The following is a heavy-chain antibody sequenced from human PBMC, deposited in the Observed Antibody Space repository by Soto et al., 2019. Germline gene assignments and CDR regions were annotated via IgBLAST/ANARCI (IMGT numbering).Heavy chain of an antibody. D-gene: IGHD3-22*01. CDR3: AREGYYYDSSGYTKYFDY. V-gene: IGHV3-33*01. CDR1: GFTFSSYG. J-gene: IGHJ4*02. CDR2: IWYDGSNK. Sequence: GGSLILSCAASGFTFSSYGMHWVRQAPGKGLEWVAVIWYDGSNKYYADSVKGRFTISRDNSKNTLYLQMNSLRAEDTAVYYCAREGYYYDSSGYTKYFDYWGQGTLVTVSS.